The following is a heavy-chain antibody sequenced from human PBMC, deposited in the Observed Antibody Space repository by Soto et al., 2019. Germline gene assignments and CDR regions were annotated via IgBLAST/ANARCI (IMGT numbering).Heavy chain of an antibody. CDR2: IYSGGST. CDR3: ARDRLGVDY. Sequence: EVQLVESGGGLVQPGGSLRLSCAASGFSVSGNYMSWVRHAPGKGLEWVSVIYSGGSTYYADSVKGRFTISRDNSKTAMYLQMNSLRAEARAVYYCARDRLGVDYWGQGTRVTVSS. V-gene: IGHV3-66*01. CDR1: GFSVSGNY. J-gene: IGHJ4*02. D-gene: IGHD3-10*01.